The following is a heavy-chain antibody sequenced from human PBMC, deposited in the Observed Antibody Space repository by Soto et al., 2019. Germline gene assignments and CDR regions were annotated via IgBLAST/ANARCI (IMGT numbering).Heavy chain of an antibody. CDR3: AHSLAASNYGDCEPINSFDY. D-gene: IGHD4-17*01. J-gene: IGHJ4*02. CDR2: IYWDDDK. CDR1: GFSLSTSGVG. Sequence: QITLKESGPTLVKPTQTLTLTCTFSGFSLSTSGVGVGWIRQPPGKALEWLALIYWDDDKRYSPSLKSRLTTTKDTSQNQVVLTMTNMDPVDTATYYCAHSLAASNYGDCEPINSFDYWGQGPLVTVSS. V-gene: IGHV2-5*02.